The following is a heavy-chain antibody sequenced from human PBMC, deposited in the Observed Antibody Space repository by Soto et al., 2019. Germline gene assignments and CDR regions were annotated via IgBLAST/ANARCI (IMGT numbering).Heavy chain of an antibody. CDR2: IYYSGST. CDR3: ARESPLYGISTHNFDWLLYDYGTDV. D-gene: IGHD3-9*01. CDR1: GGSISSYY. V-gene: IGHV4-59*01. J-gene: IGHJ6*02. Sequence: SETLSLTCTVSGGSISSYYWSWIRQPPGKGLEWIGYIYYSGSTNYNPSLKSRVTISVDTSKNQLSLKLSSVTAADTAVYYCARESPLYGISTHNFDWLLYDYGTDVWGQGTTVTVSS.